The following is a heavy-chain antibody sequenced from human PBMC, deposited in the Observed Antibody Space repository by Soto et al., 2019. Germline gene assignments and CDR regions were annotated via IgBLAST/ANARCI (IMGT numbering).Heavy chain of an antibody. CDR1: GGSITGYY. J-gene: IGHJ6*02. Sequence: SETLSLTCTVSGGSITGYYWNWIRQPPGKGLEWIGYIYYNGSTNYNPSLKSRVTISVDTSKKQFSLRLSSVTAADTAVYYCAREERIRYSGSGSFINHYSYGLDVWGQGTTVTVSS. CDR2: IYYNGST. V-gene: IGHV4-59*01. D-gene: IGHD3-10*01. CDR3: AREERIRYSGSGSFINHYSYGLDV.